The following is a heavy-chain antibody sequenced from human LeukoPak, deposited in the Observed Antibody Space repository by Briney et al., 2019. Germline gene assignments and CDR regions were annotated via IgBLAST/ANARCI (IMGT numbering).Heavy chain of an antibody. CDR3: AKPLLSSGSMPSY. CDR2: IRYDGSNK. Sequence: PGGSLRLSCAASGFTFSSYGMHWVCQAPGKGLEWVAFIRYDGSNKYYADSVKGRFTISRDNSKNTLYLQMNSLRAEDTAVYYCAKPLLSSGSMPSYWGQGTLVTVSS. J-gene: IGHJ4*02. D-gene: IGHD3-10*01. V-gene: IGHV3-30*02. CDR1: GFTFSSYG.